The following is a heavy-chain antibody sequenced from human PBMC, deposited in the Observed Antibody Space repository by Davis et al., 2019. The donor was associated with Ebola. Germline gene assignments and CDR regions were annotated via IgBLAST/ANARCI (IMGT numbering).Heavy chain of an antibody. CDR3: ARAGFGSTWFDC. V-gene: IGHV3-13*01. Sequence: GESLKISCAASGFTFSRYPMHWVRQATGKGLEWVSAIGAAGDTYYPVSVKGRFTISRENAKNSLYLQMNSLRAEDMAVYYCARAGFGSTWFDCWGQGILVTVSS. CDR2: IGAAGDT. J-gene: IGHJ5*01. D-gene: IGHD6-13*01. CDR1: GFTFSRYP.